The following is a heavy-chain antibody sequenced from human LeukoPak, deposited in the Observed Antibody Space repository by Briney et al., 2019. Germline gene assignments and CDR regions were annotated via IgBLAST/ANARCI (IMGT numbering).Heavy chain of an antibody. CDR3: AAMLRGVAYYFDY. CDR1: GFTFRSYA. D-gene: IGHD3-10*01. V-gene: IGHV3-23*01. J-gene: IGHJ4*02. CDR2: ISNDDGST. Sequence: GGSLRLSCAASGFTFRSYAMSWVRQAPGKGLEWVSGISNDDGSTYYTDSVKGRFTISRDNSKNTVYLQMSSLRAEDTAVYYCAAMLRGVAYYFDYWGQGTLVTVSS.